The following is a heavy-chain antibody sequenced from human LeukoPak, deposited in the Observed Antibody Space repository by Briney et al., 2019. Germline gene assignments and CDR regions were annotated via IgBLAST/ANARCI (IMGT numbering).Heavy chain of an antibody. V-gene: IGHV3-7*01. J-gene: IGHJ4*02. CDR3: ARYYYGSGKYFDY. CDR2: IKQDGSEK. CDR1: GSTFSSYW. Sequence: GGSLRLSCAASGSTFSSYWMSWVRQAPGKGLEWVANIKQDGSEKYYVDSVKGRFTISRDNAKNSLYLQMNSLRAEDTAVYYCARYYYGSGKYFDYWGQGTLVTVSS. D-gene: IGHD3-10*01.